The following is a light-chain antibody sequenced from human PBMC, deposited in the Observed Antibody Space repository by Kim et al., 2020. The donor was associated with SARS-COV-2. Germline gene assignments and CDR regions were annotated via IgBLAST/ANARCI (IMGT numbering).Light chain of an antibody. CDR2: WAS. CDR3: QQYSNVPWT. CDR1: QSVLSSSNNKNY. V-gene: IGKV4-1*01. J-gene: IGKJ1*01. Sequence: DIVMTQSPDSLAVSLGERATINCKSSQSVLSSSNNKNYLAWYQQKPGQPPKLLIYWASTRESGVPDRFSGSGSGTDFTLTISSLQAEDVAVYYCQQYSNVPWTFGQGTKVDIK.